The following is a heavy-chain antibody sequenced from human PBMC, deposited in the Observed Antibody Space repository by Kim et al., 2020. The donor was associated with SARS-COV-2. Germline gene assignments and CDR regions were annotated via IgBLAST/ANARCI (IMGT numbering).Heavy chain of an antibody. CDR2: IGVSGDSA. Sequence: GGSLRLSCAASGFIFTNHGMTWVRQALGKGLEWVSGIGVSGDSAYYADSVKGRFTLSRDNSRNTVYLQMNSLRAEDTAVYYCAKDQQPHDYWGQGTLVTV. J-gene: IGHJ4*02. D-gene: IGHD5-18*01. V-gene: IGHV3-23*01. CDR1: GFIFTNHG. CDR3: AKDQQPHDY.